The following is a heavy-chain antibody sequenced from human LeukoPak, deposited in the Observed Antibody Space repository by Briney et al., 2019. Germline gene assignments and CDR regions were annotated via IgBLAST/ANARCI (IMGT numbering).Heavy chain of an antibody. D-gene: IGHD4-11*01. CDR3: ARDRVTTGESFDY. CDR1: GGTFSSYA. Sequence: ASVKVCCKASGGTFSSYAISWVRQAPGQGLEWMGGIIPIFGTANYAQKFQGRVTITADESTSTAYMELSSLRSEDTAVYYCARDRVTTGESFDYWGQGTLVTVSS. J-gene: IGHJ4*02. CDR2: IIPIFGTA. V-gene: IGHV1-69*13.